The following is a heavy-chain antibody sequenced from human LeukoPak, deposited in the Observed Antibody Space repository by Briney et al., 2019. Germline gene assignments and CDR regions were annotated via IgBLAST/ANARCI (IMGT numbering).Heavy chain of an antibody. D-gene: IGHD6-6*01. J-gene: IGHJ6*03. V-gene: IGHV3-21*01. CDR2: ITSSSTYI. CDR1: GGSISSSSYY. Sequence: ETLSLTCTVSGGSISSSSYYWGWVRQAPGKGLEWVSSITSSSTYIYYADSVKGRFTISRDDAKNSLYLQMTSLRAEDSALYYCARDGEYSSSPYYHYYMDVWGRGTTVTVSS. CDR3: ARDGEYSSSPYYHYYMDV.